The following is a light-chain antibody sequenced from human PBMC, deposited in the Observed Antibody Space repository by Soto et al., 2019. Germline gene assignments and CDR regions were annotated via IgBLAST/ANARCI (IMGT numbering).Light chain of an antibody. CDR1: QSISNY. V-gene: IGKV1-39*01. CDR3: QQSYTTLFT. Sequence: DLQMTQSPSYLSASVGDRVTITCRASQSISNYLNWYQQKPGKAPKLLIYAASSLQSGVPSRFSGSGSGTDFTLTISSLQPEDFATYSCQQSYTTLFTFGPGTNVDI. CDR2: AAS. J-gene: IGKJ3*01.